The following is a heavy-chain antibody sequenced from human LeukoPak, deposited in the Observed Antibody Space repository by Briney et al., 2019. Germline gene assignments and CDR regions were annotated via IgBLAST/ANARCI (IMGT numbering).Heavy chain of an antibody. J-gene: IGHJ6*02. CDR1: GFTFSNAW. Sequence: GGSLRLSCAASGFTFSNAWMNWVRQAPGKGLEWVGRIKSKTDGGTTDYAAPVKGRFTISRDDSKNTLYLLMNSLKTEDTAVYYCTTSSGGAPHYYGMDVWGQGTTVTVSS. CDR2: IKSKTDGGTT. D-gene: IGHD1-26*01. CDR3: TTSSGGAPHYYGMDV. V-gene: IGHV3-15*07.